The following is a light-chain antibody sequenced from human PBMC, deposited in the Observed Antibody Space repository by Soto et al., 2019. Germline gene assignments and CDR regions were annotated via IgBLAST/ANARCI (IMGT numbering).Light chain of an antibody. CDR2: SDD. J-gene: IGLJ1*01. Sequence: QSVLTQPPSASGTPGQTVTISCSGSSSNIGSNSVNWYQQLPGAAPSLLIYSDDQRPSGVPDRFSGSKSGTSVSLAISGLQSEDEADYFCAVWDETLIEVFGTGTKLTVL. CDR3: AVWDETLIEV. V-gene: IGLV1-44*01. CDR1: SSNIGSNS.